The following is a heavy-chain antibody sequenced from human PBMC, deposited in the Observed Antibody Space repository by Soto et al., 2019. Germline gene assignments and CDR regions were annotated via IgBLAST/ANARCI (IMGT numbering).Heavy chain of an antibody. CDR1: GFTFSSYE. CDR2: ISSSGSTI. Sequence: GGSLRLSSAAAGFTFSSYEMNWVRQAPGKGLEWVSYISSSGSTIYYADSVKGRFTISRDNAKNSLYLQMNSLRAEDTAVYYCARALDYDSRPDPVDYWGQGTLVTVSS. D-gene: IGHD3-22*01. J-gene: IGHJ4*02. CDR3: ARALDYDSRPDPVDY. V-gene: IGHV3-48*03.